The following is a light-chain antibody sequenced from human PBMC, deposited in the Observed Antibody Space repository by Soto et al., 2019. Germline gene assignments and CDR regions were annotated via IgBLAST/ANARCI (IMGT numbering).Light chain of an antibody. CDR1: QSITSNF. CDR2: GAS. V-gene: IGKV3-20*01. CDR3: QQYGTSLSIT. Sequence: EIVLTQSPGTLSLSPGERATLSCRASQSITSNFLAWYQKKPGQSPMLLIYGASRRAKGIPDRFSGSGSGTDFSLTISRLEPEDFAVYYCQQYGTSLSITFGQGTRLDIK. J-gene: IGKJ5*01.